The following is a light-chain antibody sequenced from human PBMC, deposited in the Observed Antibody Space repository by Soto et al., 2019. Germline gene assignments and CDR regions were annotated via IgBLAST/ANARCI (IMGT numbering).Light chain of an antibody. V-gene: IGKV3-11*01. J-gene: IGKJ4*01. CDR2: DAS. CDR1: QSVSAF. CDR3: QQRYTWPLT. Sequence: EIVLTQSPATLSLSPGERAALSCRVSQSVSAFLAWYQQKPGQAPRLLIYDASNRATGIPARFSGSGSGTDFTLTISSLEPEDFAVYYCQQRYTWPLTFGGGTKLEIK.